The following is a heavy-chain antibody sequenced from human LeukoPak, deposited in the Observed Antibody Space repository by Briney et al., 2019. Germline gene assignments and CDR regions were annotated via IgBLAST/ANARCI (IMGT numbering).Heavy chain of an antibody. J-gene: IGHJ4*02. V-gene: IGHV3-30-3*01. D-gene: IGHD2-21*02. CDR1: GFTFTNYA. CDR2: ISYDGTNK. Sequence: GGSLRLSCAASGFTFTNYALHWARQAPGKGLEWVAVISYDGTNKYYADSVKGRFTISRDNSKNTLSLQMNSLRAEDTALYYCARGFVLGAAKNYFDYWGQGALVTVSS. CDR3: ARGFVLGAAKNYFDY.